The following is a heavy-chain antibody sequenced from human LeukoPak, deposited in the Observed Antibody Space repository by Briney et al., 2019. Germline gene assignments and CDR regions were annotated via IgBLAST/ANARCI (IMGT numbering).Heavy chain of an antibody. CDR1: GFTFSSYG. CDR2: ISYDGSNK. Sequence: GGSLRLSCAASGFTFSSYGMHWVRQAPGKGLEWVAVISYDGSNKYYADPVKGRFTISRDNSKNTLYLQMNSLRAEDTAVYYCTTMIVVVIPPEGMDVWGQGTTVTVSS. D-gene: IGHD3-22*01. J-gene: IGHJ6*02. V-gene: IGHV3-30*03. CDR3: TTMIVVVIPPEGMDV.